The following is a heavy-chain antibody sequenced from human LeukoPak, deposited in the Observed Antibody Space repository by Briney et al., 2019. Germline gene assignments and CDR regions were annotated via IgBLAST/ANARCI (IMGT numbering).Heavy chain of an antibody. CDR3: ARRGVVAAKDAFDI. CDR1: GGSISSGGYS. Sequence: SETLSLTCAVSGGSISSGGYSWSWIRQPPGKGLEWIGYIYHSRSTYYNPSLKSRVTISVDRSKNQFSLKLSSVTAADTAVYYCARRGVVAAKDAFDIWGQGTMVAVSS. V-gene: IGHV4-30-2*01. D-gene: IGHD2-15*01. J-gene: IGHJ3*02. CDR2: IYHSRST.